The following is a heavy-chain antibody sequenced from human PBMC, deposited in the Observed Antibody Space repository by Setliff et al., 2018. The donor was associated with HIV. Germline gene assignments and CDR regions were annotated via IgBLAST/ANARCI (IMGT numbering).Heavy chain of an antibody. J-gene: IGHJ5*02. CDR3: ARRIDNSGSFPDKNWFDT. D-gene: IGHD3-10*01. CDR2: IFSSGST. CDR1: GGSISSYC. V-gene: IGHV4-4*09. Sequence: LTCTVSGGSISSYCWNWIRQSPGRGLEWIGFIFSSGSTKYNPSLQSRVTMSIDTSKNQFSLKLTSVAAADTAVYYCARRIDNSGSFPDKNWFDTWGQGSLVTVSS.